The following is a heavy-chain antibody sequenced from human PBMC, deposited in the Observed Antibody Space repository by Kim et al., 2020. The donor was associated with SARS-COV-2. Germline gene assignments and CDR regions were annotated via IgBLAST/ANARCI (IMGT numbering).Heavy chain of an antibody. CDR3: ARSSTTVTSRFDF. J-gene: IGHJ4*02. V-gene: IGHV4-39*01. D-gene: IGHD4-17*01. Sequence: NPALKRRVTTSAEPSKSQFSLKLMSVTAADTAVYYCARSSTTVTSRFDFWGQGILVTVSS.